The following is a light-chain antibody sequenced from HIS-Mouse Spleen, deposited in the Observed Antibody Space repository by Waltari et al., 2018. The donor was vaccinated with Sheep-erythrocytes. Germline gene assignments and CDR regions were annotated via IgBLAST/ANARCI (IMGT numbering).Light chain of an antibody. CDR3: CSYAGSSTPWV. V-gene: IGLV2-23*01. Sequence: QSALTQPASVSGSPGQSITISCTGTSSDVGRCNLVPWYQQHPGKAPKLMIYEGSKRPSGVSNRFSGSKSGNTASLTISGLQAEDEADYYCCSYAGSSTPWVFGGGTKLTVL. CDR2: EGS. J-gene: IGLJ3*02. CDR1: SSDVGRCNL.